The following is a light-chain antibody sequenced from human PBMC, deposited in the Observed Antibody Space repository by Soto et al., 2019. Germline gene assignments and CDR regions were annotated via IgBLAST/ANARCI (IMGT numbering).Light chain of an antibody. J-gene: IGLJ1*01. V-gene: IGLV2-11*01. CDR3: CSYAGGYTFV. Sequence: QSALTQPRSVSGSPGQSVTISCTGASGNIGAYNFVSWYQLHPDNAPKVIIYDATKRPSGVPDRFSASKSGNTASLTISGLQAEDEADYYCCSYAGGYTFVFGNGTKVTVL. CDR1: SGNIGAYNF. CDR2: DAT.